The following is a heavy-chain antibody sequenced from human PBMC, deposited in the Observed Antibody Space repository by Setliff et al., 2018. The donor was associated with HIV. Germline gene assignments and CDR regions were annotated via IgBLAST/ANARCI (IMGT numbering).Heavy chain of an antibody. CDR3: ARKYTGGPLDY. D-gene: IGHD6-19*01. Sequence: ASVKVSCKTSGYTFSRYGFSWVRQAPGQGLEWMGWISAYNLNTNYAQKFQGRVTMTTDTSTSTAYMELRSLRSDDTAMYYCARKYTGGPLDYWGQGTLVTVPS. CDR2: ISAYNLNT. V-gene: IGHV1-18*01. CDR1: GYTFSRYG. J-gene: IGHJ4*02.